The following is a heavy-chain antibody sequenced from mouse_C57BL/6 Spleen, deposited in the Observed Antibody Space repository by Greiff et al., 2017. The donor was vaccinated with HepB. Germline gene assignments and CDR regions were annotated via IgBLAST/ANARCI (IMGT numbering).Heavy chain of an antibody. Sequence: EVQRVESGGGLVKPGGSLKLSCAASGFTFSSYAMSWVRQTPEKRLEWVATISDGGSYTYYPDNVKGRFTISRDNAKNNLYLQMSHLKSEDTAMYYCAREGYDYDLYYFDYWGQGTTLTVSS. D-gene: IGHD2-4*01. J-gene: IGHJ2*01. CDR1: GFTFSSYA. V-gene: IGHV5-4*01. CDR2: ISDGGSYT. CDR3: AREGYDYDLYYFDY.